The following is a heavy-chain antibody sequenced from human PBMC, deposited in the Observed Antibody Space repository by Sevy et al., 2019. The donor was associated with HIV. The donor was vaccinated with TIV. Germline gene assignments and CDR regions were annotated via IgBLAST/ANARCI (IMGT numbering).Heavy chain of an antibody. CDR1: GGSISSYY. D-gene: IGHD3-22*01. V-gene: IGHV4-59*01. CDR3: AREPYFFDKSGYYWDY. CDR2: VYHTGST. J-gene: IGHJ4*02. Sequence: SETLSLTCTVSGGSISSYYWSWIRQPAGKGLEWIGYVYHTGSTNYSPSFKSRVTISVDTSKNQFSLRLFSVAAADTAVYYCAREPYFFDKSGYYWDYWGQGALVTVSS.